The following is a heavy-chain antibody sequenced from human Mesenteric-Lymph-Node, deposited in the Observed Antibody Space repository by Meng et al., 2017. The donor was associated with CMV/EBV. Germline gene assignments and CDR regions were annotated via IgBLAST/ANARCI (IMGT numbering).Heavy chain of an antibody. CDR1: GYSFNNYW. D-gene: IGHD6-13*01. J-gene: IGHJ5*02. CDR2: IYPGDSDT. Sequence: KVSCKGSGYSFNNYWIAWVRQMPGKGLEWMGIIYPGDSDTRYSPSFQGQVTISADKSISTAYLQWSSLKASDTAMYYCARRYSSSGDWFDPWGQGTLVTVSS. CDR3: ARRYSSSGDWFDP. V-gene: IGHV5-51*01.